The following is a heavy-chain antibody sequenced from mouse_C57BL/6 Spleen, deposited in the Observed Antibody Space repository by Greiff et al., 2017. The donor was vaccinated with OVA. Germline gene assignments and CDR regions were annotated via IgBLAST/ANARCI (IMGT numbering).Heavy chain of an antibody. D-gene: IGHD3-3*01. CDR2: INPYNGGT. Sequence: VQLQQSGPVLVKPGASVKMSCKASGYTFTDYYMNWVKQSHGKSLEWIGVINPYNGGTSYNQKFKGKATLTVDKSSSTAYMELNSLTSEDSAVYYCARRDFHFDYWGQGTTLTVSS. J-gene: IGHJ2*01. CDR1: GYTFTDYY. CDR3: ARRDFHFDY. V-gene: IGHV1-19*01.